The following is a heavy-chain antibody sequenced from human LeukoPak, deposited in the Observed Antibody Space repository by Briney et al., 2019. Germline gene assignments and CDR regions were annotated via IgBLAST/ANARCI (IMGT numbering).Heavy chain of an antibody. CDR1: GGSINSHY. J-gene: IGHJ4*02. CDR3: ASRPADTTWYGVFDY. CDR2: IFNTGNT. V-gene: IGHV4-59*11. D-gene: IGHD3-10*01. Sequence: SETLSLTCSVSGGSINSHYWSWLRQPPGKRLEWIGYIFNTGNTNYNPSLASRVTMSVDTSRAQFFLRLSPVTAADTAIYYCASRPADTTWYGVFDYWSQGTLVTVSS.